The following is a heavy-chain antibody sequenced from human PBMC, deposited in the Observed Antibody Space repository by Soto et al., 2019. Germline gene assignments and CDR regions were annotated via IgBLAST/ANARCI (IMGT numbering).Heavy chain of an antibody. J-gene: IGHJ4*02. V-gene: IGHV3-72*01. CDR3: ARDTGGSYDY. Sequence: EVQLMESGGGLVQPGGSLRLSCAASGFIFSDYYMDWVRQVPGKGLEWVGRTRNKVNSFCAEYAASVKGRFSIYRDASKDSMYLQMNSLKSDDTAVYYCARDTGGSYDYWGQGALVTVSS. CDR2: TRNKVNSFCA. D-gene: IGHD3-16*01. CDR1: GFIFSDYY.